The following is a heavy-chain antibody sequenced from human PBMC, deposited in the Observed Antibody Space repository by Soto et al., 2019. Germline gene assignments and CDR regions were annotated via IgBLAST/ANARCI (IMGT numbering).Heavy chain of an antibody. V-gene: IGHV3-74*01. CDR1: GVTLCSSW. CDR3: ARDWSYALNY. Sequence: VGSLRLSCAACGVTLCSSWVDVVRQAPGKGLVWVSHINSDGTDTNYADSVKGRFTISRDNAKNTVYLQMNSLRAEDTAVYYCARDWSYALNYWGQASLVTVS. CDR2: INSDGTDT. J-gene: IGHJ4*02. D-gene: IGHD3-16*01.